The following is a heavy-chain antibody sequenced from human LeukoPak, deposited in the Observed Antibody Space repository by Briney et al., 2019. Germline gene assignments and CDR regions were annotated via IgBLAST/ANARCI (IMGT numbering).Heavy chain of an antibody. J-gene: IGHJ6*03. V-gene: IGHV4-34*01. D-gene: IGHD4/OR15-4a*01. CDR1: GGSFSGYY. CDR3: ARVMDTGYGGKLLGYYYYMDV. CDR2: INHSGST. Sequence: PSETLSLTCAVYGGSFSGYYLSWIRQPPGKGLEWIGEINHSGSTNYNPSLKSRVTISVGTSKNQFSLKLSSVTAADTAVYYCARVMDTGYGGKLLGYYYYMDVWGKGTTVTVSS.